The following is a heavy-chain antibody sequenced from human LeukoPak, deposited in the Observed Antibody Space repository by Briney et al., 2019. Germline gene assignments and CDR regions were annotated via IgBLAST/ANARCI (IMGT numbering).Heavy chain of an antibody. Sequence: ETLSLTCAVYGGSFSGYYWSWIRQPPGKGLEWIGEINHSGSTNYNPSLKSRVTISVDTSKNQFSLKLSSVTAADTAVYYCARLGYSSSWYVGWFDPWGQGTLVTVSS. V-gene: IGHV4-34*01. CDR3: ARLGYSSSWYVGWFDP. CDR1: GGSFSGYY. J-gene: IGHJ5*02. CDR2: INHSGST. D-gene: IGHD6-13*01.